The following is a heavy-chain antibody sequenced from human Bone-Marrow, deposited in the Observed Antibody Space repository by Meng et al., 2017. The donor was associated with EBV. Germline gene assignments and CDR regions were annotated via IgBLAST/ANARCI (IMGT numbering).Heavy chain of an antibody. CDR1: GGTFSGYA. CDR2: IIPIFGTA. Sequence: QVQLVQLGDEVKKPGSSVKVSCTASGGTFSGYAISWVRQAPGQGLEWMGGIIPIFGTANYAQKFQGRVTITADESTSTAYMELSSLRSEDTAVYYCARVCSVPAAPETDNWFDPWGQGTLVTVSS. D-gene: IGHD2-2*01. CDR3: ARVCSVPAAPETDNWFDP. V-gene: IGHV1-69*01. J-gene: IGHJ5*02.